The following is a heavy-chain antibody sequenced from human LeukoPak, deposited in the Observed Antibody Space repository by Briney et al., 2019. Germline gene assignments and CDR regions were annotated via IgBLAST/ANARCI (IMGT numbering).Heavy chain of an antibody. CDR3: AREAVVGGTDDAFDI. J-gene: IGHJ3*02. CDR2: ISSSSSYI. CDR1: GFTFSSFS. D-gene: IGHD1-26*01. V-gene: IGHV3-21*01. Sequence: GGSLRLSCAASGFTFSSFSMNWVRQAPGKGLEWVSSISSSSSYIYYADSVKGRFTISRDNAKNSVYLQMDSLRAEDTAVYHCAREAVVGGTDDAFDIWGQGTMVSVSP.